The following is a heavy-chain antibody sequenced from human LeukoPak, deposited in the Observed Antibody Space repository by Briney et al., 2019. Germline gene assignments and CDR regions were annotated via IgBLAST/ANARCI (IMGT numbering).Heavy chain of an antibody. J-gene: IGHJ6*03. CDR1: GFTFSSSA. V-gene: IGHV3-23*01. CDR2: ISGSGSGGST. Sequence: PGGSLRLSCAASGFTFSSSAMSWVRQAPGKGLEWVSSISGSGSGGSTYYADSVKGRFTISRDNSKNTLYLQMNSLRAEDTAVYYCARGSWGSSSSGLYYYYYMDVWGKGTTVTISS. CDR3: ARGSWGSSSSGLYYYYYMDV. D-gene: IGHD6-13*01.